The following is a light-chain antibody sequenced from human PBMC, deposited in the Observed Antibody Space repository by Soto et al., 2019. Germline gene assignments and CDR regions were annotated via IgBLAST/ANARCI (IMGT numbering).Light chain of an antibody. V-gene: IGLV2-8*01. J-gene: IGLJ1*01. Sequence: QSALTQPPSASGSPGQSLTISCTGTSCDVGFYNFVSWYQQRPGKAPKLVIYEVTKRPSGVPDRFSGSKSGSTASLTVSGLQADDEADYYCASYAGTKLFVFGSGTKLTVL. CDR2: EVT. CDR1: SCDVGFYNF. CDR3: ASYAGTKLFV.